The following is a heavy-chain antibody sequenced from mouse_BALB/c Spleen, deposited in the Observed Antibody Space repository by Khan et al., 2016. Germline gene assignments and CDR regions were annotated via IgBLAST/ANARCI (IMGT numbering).Heavy chain of an antibody. J-gene: IGHJ4*01. CDR3: ARYYRYDGYAMDY. CDR2: INTETGEP. CDR1: GYTFTDYS. V-gene: IGHV9-2-1*01. D-gene: IGHD2-14*01. Sequence: QIQLVQSGPELKKPGETVKISCKASGYTFTDYSMHWVKQAPGKGLKWMGWINTETGEPTYADDFKGRFPFPLETSASTAYLQINNLKNEDTATYFCARYYRYDGYAMDYWGQGTSVTVSS.